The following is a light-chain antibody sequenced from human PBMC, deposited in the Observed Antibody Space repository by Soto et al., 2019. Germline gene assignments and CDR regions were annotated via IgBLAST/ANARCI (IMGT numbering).Light chain of an antibody. J-gene: IGKJ3*01. CDR3: QHSYSPLFA. CDR1: QTIIRY. CDR2: AAS. V-gene: IGKV1-39*01. Sequence: DIQMTQSPSSLSASVGDRVTITCRASQTIIRYLNWYPQKPGRAPNLLIYAASSLQSGVPSRFSGSGSGTEFTLTISSLQPEDFATYYCQHSYSPLFAFGPGTKVELK.